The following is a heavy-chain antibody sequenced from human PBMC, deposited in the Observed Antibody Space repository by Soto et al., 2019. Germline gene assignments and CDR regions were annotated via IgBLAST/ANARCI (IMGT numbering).Heavy chain of an antibody. CDR1: GGSISSGDYY. Sequence: QVQLQESGPGLVKPSQTLSLTCTVSGGSISSGDYYWSWIRQPPGKGLEWIGYIYYRGSTYYNPYLKSRITISVDTSKKQFSLELSYVTAANTGVYYCAGESGYRVYNWNYGMDVWGQGTTVTVSS. V-gene: IGHV4-30-4*01. CDR2: IYYRGST. CDR3: AGESGYRVYNWNYGMDV. J-gene: IGHJ6*02. D-gene: IGHD1-20*01.